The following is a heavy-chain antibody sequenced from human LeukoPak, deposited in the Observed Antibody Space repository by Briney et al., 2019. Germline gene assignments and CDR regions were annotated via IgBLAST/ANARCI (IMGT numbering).Heavy chain of an antibody. J-gene: IGHJ4*02. Sequence: SETLSLTCTVSGGSMSSYHWNWIRQTPGKGLEWIGYIYYSGSTNCNPSLKSRVTISVDTSKNQFSLNLSSVSAADTAVYYCARSRGGYIGFPDYWGRGTLVTVSS. CDR1: GGSMSSYH. V-gene: IGHV4-59*01. CDR3: ARSRGGYIGFPDY. D-gene: IGHD5-12*01. CDR2: IYYSGST.